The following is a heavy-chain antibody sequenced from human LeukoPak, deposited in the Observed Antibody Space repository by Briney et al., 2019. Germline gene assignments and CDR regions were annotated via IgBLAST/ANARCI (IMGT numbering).Heavy chain of an antibody. CDR1: GGSISSYY. CDR2: IYYSGST. J-gene: IGHJ4*02. V-gene: IGHV4-59*08. Sequence: SETLSLTCTVSGGSISSYYWSWIRQPPGKGLEWIGYIYYSGSTNYNPSLKSRVTISVDTSKNQFSLKLSSVTAADTAVYYCARQGTAMAQFDYWGQGTLVTVSS. D-gene: IGHD5-18*01. CDR3: ARQGTAMAQFDY.